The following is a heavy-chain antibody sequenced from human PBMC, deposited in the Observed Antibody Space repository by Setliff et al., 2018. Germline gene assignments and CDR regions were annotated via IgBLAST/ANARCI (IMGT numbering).Heavy chain of an antibody. CDR1: GYTLTNYY. CDR2: IKPSGGLT. D-gene: IGHD3-3*01. Sequence: ASVKISCKASGYTLTNYYMHWVRQAPGQGLEWMGIIKPSGGLTRYAQKFQGRVTVTRGTSPSTVYMEVISLRSEDTAVYFCARDRFYNSWSGTSITAPHDAFDIWGQGTMVTVSS. V-gene: IGHV1-46*03. J-gene: IGHJ3*02. CDR3: ARDRFYNSWSGTSITAPHDAFDI.